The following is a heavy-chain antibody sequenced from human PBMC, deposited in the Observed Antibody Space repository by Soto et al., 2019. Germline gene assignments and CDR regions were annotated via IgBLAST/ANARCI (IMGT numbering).Heavy chain of an antibody. Sequence: SVKVSCKASGGTFSSYAISWVRQAPGQGLEWMGGIIPIFGTANYAQKFQGRVTITADKSTSTAYMELSSLRSEDTAVYYCASTKNWNDVYYGMDVWGQGTTVTVSS. CDR1: GGTFSSYA. CDR3: ASTKNWNDVYYGMDV. CDR2: IIPIFGTA. D-gene: IGHD1-1*01. V-gene: IGHV1-69*06. J-gene: IGHJ6*02.